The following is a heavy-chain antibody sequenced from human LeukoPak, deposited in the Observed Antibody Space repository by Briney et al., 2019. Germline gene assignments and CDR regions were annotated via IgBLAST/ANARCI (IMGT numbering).Heavy chain of an antibody. J-gene: IGHJ4*01. CDR2: SSSSDDGK. CDR1: GLSLNNYA. V-gene: IGHV3-23*01. D-gene: IGHD2-21*01. Sequence: GGSLRLSCTASGLSLNNYAMSWVRQVPGKGLEWVSASSSSDDGKWYAESVRGRFTISRDTSKNTVYLQMNSLRVEDAGVYYCAKAPVTSCRGAFCYPFDYWGHGTLVTASS. CDR3: AKAPVTSCRGAFCYPFDY.